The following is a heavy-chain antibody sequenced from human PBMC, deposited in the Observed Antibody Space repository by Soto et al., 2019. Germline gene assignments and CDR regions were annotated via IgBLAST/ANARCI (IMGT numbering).Heavy chain of an antibody. CDR3: AKDLRGPEAGTWYFDL. CDR2: IIASGVIT. CDR1: GLTFSRYT. Sequence: EVQLLESGGGLVQSGGSLRLACAASGLTFSRYTMGWVRQAPGKGLEWVSAIIASGVITYYADSVKGRFTISRDNSNNTVYLQMNSLRAEDTAVYYCAKDLRGPEAGTWYFDLWGRGTLVTVSS. D-gene: IGHD6-13*01. V-gene: IGHV3-23*01. J-gene: IGHJ2*01.